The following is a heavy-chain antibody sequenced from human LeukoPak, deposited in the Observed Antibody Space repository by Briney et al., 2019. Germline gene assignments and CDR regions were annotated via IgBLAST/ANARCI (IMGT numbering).Heavy chain of an antibody. V-gene: IGHV1-2*02. CDR1: GYTFTGYY. CDR3: ARAPYRYSGSYGY. D-gene: IGHD1-26*01. Sequence: GASVKVSCKASGYTFTGYYMHWVRQAPGQGLEWMGWINPNSGGTNYAQKLQGRVTMTRDTSISTAYMELSRLRSDDTAVYYCARAPYRYSGSYGYWGQGTLVTVSS. CDR2: INPNSGGT. J-gene: IGHJ4*02.